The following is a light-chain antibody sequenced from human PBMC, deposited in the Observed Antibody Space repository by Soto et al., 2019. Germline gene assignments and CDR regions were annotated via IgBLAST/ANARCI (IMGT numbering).Light chain of an antibody. Sequence: QSALTQPASVSGSLGQSITISCTGTNSDIGGYDFVSWYQQHPGKAPTLVIYDVSNRPPGVSDRFSGSKSANTASLTISGLQAEDGAHYYCTSYTTTNTLHVLFGGGTELTVL. CDR2: DVS. V-gene: IGLV2-14*01. CDR3: TSYTTTNTLHVL. CDR1: NSDIGGYDF. J-gene: IGLJ2*01.